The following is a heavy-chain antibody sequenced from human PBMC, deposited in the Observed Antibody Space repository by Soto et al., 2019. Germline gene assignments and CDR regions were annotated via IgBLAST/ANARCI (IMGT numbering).Heavy chain of an antibody. J-gene: IGHJ4*02. V-gene: IGHV3-23*01. CDR3: AKGLGSSWNVDY. Sequence: EVQLLESGGGLIQPGGSLRLSCVASGFTFRSYAMSWVRRAPGKGLEWVSAISGSGGTSYFADSVRGRFTISRDNSNNTLYLHLSNLRVEETAEYFCAKGLGSSWNVDYWGPGTLVTVSS. D-gene: IGHD6-13*01. CDR2: ISGSGGTS. CDR1: GFTFRSYA.